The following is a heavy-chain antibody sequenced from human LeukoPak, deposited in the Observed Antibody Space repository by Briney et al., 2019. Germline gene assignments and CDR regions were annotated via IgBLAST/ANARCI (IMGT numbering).Heavy chain of an antibody. D-gene: IGHD3-10*01. CDR3: AKAYNYGSGSYYSFFDN. Sequence: PGGSLRLSCAASGFTFSSYAMSWVRQAPGKGLEWVSAISGSGTSTYYADSVKGRFTISRDNSKNTLYLQMNSLRAEDTAVYYCAKAYNYGSGSYYSFFDNWGQGTLVTVSS. J-gene: IGHJ4*02. CDR1: GFTFSSYA. CDR2: ISGSGTST. V-gene: IGHV3-23*01.